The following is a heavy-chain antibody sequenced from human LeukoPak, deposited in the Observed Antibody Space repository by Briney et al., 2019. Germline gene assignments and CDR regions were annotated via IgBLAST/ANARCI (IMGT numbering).Heavy chain of an antibody. CDR2: ISVHNGKT. D-gene: IGHD3-3*01. CDR3: ASGAYDFWSGYSLYFDY. Sequence: ASVKVSCKASGYIFTNYGITWVRQAPGQGLEWMGWISVHNGKTNYAQKLQGRVTMTTDTSTSTAYMELRSLRSDDTAVYYCASGAYDFWSGYSLYFDYWGQGTLVTVSS. V-gene: IGHV1-18*04. CDR1: GYIFTNYG. J-gene: IGHJ4*02.